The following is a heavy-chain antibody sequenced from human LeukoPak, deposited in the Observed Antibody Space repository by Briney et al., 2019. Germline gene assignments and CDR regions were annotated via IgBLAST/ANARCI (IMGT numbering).Heavy chain of an antibody. J-gene: IGHJ4*02. Sequence: ASVKVSCKASGYTFTGYYMHWVRQAPGQGLEWMGWINPNSGGTNYAQRFQGRVTMTRDTSISTVYMELSRLRSDDTAVYYCASELGREWELSRPIDYWGQGTLVTVSS. D-gene: IGHD1-26*01. CDR1: GYTFTGYY. CDR2: INPNSGGT. V-gene: IGHV1-2*02. CDR3: ASELGREWELSRPIDY.